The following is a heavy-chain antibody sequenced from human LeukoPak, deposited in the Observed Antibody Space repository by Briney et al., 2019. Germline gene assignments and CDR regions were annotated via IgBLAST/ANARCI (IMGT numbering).Heavy chain of an antibody. J-gene: IGHJ4*02. Sequence: GESLKISCKGSGYSFTSYWIGWVRPMPGKGLEWMGIIYPGDSDTRYSPSFQGQVTISADKSISTAYLQWSSLKASDTAMYYCARRSHYYDSSGYHTTYYFDYWGQGTLVTVSS. CDR1: GYSFTSYW. CDR3: ARRSHYYDSSGYHTTYYFDY. CDR2: IYPGDSDT. D-gene: IGHD3-22*01. V-gene: IGHV5-51*01.